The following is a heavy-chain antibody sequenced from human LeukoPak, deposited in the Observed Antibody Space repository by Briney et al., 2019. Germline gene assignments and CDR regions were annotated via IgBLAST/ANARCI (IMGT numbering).Heavy chain of an antibody. CDR2: FCHCGST. J-gene: IGHJ4*02. CDR3: VRNGRHYFDF. V-gene: IGHV4-4*02. D-gene: IGHD2-8*01. CDR1: ADSINGRNW. Sequence: SETLSLTCAVSADSINGRNWWSWVRQSPGKGLEWIGEFCHCGSTNYNPSLKSRATISVDKSKSQFSLKLNSVSAADTAVYYCVRNGRHYFDFWGQGTLVTVSS.